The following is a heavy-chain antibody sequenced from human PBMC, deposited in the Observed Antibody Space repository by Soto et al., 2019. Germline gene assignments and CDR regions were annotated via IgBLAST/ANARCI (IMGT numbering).Heavy chain of an antibody. CDR2: ITGSSLCT. CDR1: GFTFSSHG. J-gene: IGHJ1*01. CDR3: ATQTQVTRNGEYFQH. V-gene: IGHV3-21*01. D-gene: IGHD2-15*01. Sequence: GGSLRLSCAASGFTFSSHGMSWVRQDPGKGLEWVSSITGSSLCTYSADSVTGRFAISRDNAKNSLFLQMNSLRAEDTAVYYCATQTQVTRNGEYFQHWGQGALVTVSS.